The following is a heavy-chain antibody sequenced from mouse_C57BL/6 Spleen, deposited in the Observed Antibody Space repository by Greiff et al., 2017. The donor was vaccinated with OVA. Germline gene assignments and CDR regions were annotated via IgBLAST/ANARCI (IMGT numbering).Heavy chain of an antibody. CDR1: GYAFSSYW. J-gene: IGHJ2*01. D-gene: IGHD1-1*01. CDR3: ARPGSSSYFDY. CDR2: IYPGDGDT. V-gene: IGHV1-80*01. Sequence: QVQLQQSGAELVKPGASVKISCKASGYAFSSYWMNWVKQRPGKGLEWIGQIYPGDGDTNYNGKFKGKATLTADKSSSTAYMQLSSLPSEDSAVYFCARPGSSSYFDYWGQGTTLTVSS.